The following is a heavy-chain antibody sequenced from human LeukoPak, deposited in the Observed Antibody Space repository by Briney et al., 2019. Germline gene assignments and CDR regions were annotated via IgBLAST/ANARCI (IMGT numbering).Heavy chain of an antibody. Sequence: GGSLRLSCAASGFTFSSYGMPWVRQAPGKGLEWVAVIWYDGSNKYYADSVKGRFTISRDNSKNTLYLQMNSLRAEDTAVYYCARDRGRCSRGGDSYYYGMDVWGQGTTVTVSS. V-gene: IGHV3-33*01. D-gene: IGHD2-21*02. CDR3: ARDRGRCSRGGDSYYYGMDV. J-gene: IGHJ6*02. CDR1: GFTFSSYG. CDR2: IWYDGSNK.